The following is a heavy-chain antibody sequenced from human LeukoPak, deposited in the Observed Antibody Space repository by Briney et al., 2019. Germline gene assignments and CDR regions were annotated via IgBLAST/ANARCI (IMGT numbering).Heavy chain of an antibody. Sequence: SETLSLTCTVSGGSISSYYWSWIRQPPGKGLEWIGYIYYSGSTNYNPSLKSRVTISVDTSKNQFSLKLSSVTAADTAVYYCARSYDFWSGYFDYWGQGTLVTVSS. J-gene: IGHJ4*02. V-gene: IGHV4-59*01. CDR2: IYYSGST. D-gene: IGHD3-3*01. CDR1: GGSISSYY. CDR3: ARSYDFWSGYFDY.